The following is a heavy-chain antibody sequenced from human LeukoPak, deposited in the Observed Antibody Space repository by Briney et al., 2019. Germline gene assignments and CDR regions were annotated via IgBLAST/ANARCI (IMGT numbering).Heavy chain of an antibody. D-gene: IGHD1-26*01. CDR2: IYSGGST. V-gene: IGHV3-53*01. CDR1: LFTVSSNY. J-gene: IGHJ4*02. CDR3: ARRRGGSYYYYFDY. Sequence: GGSLRLSCAASLFTVSSNYMSWVRQAPGKGLEWVSVIYSGGSTYYADSVKGRFTISRDNSKNTLYLQMNSLRADDTAVYYCARRRGGSYYYYFDYWGQGTLVTVSS.